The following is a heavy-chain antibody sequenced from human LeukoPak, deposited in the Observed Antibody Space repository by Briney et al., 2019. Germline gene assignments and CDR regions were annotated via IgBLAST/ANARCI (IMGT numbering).Heavy chain of an antibody. CDR1: GYTFTSYD. CDR3: ARMRQGYCSGGICYHDAFDI. D-gene: IGHD2-15*01. Sequence: GASVKVSCKASGYTFTSYDINWVRQATGQGLEWMGWMNPNSGNTGYAQKFQGRVTMTRNTSISTAYMELSSLRSEDTAVYYCARMRQGYCSGGICYHDAFDIWGQGTMVTVSS. CDR2: MNPNSGNT. J-gene: IGHJ3*02. V-gene: IGHV1-8*01.